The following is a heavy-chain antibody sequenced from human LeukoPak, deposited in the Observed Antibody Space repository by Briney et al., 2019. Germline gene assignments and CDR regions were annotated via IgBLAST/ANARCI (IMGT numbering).Heavy chain of an antibody. CDR3: ARILPRQYRPPYYYYMDV. D-gene: IGHD4-11*01. CDR1: GLSFSSYC. V-gene: IGHV3-7*01. Sequence: GGSLRLSCAASGLSFSSYCMTWVRQAPGKGLEWVANIKRDGSDQYYVDSVKGRFTISRDNAKNSLYLQMNSLRAEDTAVYYCARILPRQYRPPYYYYMDVWGKGTTVTVSS. J-gene: IGHJ6*03. CDR2: IKRDGSDQ.